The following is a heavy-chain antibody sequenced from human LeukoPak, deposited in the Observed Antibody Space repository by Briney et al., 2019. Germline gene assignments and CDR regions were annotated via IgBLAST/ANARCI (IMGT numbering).Heavy chain of an antibody. V-gene: IGHV4-31*03. J-gene: IGHJ3*02. CDR3: AGDYYDSSGSI. CDR1: GGSVGSGGYY. Sequence: PSETLSLTCTVSGGSVGSGGYYWSWIRQHPGKGLEWIGCIYYSGSTSYYPSLKSRLTISLDTSKNQFSLKLSSVTAADTAVYYCAGDYYDSSGSIWGQGTMVTVSS. D-gene: IGHD3-22*01. CDR2: IYYSGST.